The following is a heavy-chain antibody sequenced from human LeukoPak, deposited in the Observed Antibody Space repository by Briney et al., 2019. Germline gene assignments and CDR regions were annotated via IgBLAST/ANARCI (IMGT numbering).Heavy chain of an antibody. J-gene: IGHJ4*02. D-gene: IGHD3-22*01. CDR3: ASLPSHHYHDSSGKIDY. Sequence: SETLSLTSTVSGGSISRSSYYWGWIRQPPGKGLELIGSMYYSGSTYYNPSLKSRVTISVDTSKNQLSLKLSSVTAADTAVYYCASLPSHHYHDSSGKIDYWAQGTLVTVSS. CDR2: MYYSGST. CDR1: GGSISRSSYY. V-gene: IGHV4-39*01.